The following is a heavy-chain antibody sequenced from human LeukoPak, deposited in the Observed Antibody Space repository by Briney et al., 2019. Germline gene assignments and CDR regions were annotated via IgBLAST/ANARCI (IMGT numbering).Heavy chain of an antibody. CDR1: GYTFTSYY. CDR2: INPSGGST. Sequence: ASVKVSCKASGYTFTSYYMHWVRQAPGQGLEWMGIINPSGGSTSYVQKFQGRVTMTRDTSTNTVYMELSSLRSEDTAVYYCARDPTAMAVGVGMDVWGQGPRSPSP. CDR3: ARDPTAMAVGVGMDV. D-gene: IGHD5-18*01. J-gene: IGHJ6*02. V-gene: IGHV1-46*01.